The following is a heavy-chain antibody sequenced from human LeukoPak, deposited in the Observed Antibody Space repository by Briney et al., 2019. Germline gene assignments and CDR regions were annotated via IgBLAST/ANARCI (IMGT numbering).Heavy chain of an antibody. J-gene: IGHJ4*02. Sequence: PSETLSLTCTVSGGSISSSSYYWGWIRQPPGKGLEWIGSIYYSGSTYYNPSLKSRVTISVDTSKNQFSLKLSSVTAADTAVYYCTRAWPSRIAVAAWGIIDYWGQGTLVTVSS. CDR2: IYYSGST. V-gene: IGHV4-39*01. CDR3: TRAWPSRIAVAAWGIIDY. D-gene: IGHD6-19*01. CDR1: GGSISSSSYY.